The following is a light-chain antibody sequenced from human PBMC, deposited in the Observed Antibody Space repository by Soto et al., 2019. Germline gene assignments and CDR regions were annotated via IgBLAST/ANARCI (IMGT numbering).Light chain of an antibody. CDR1: QSVSSRD. CDR2: GAS. V-gene: IGKV3-20*01. J-gene: IGKJ1*01. CDR3: QQFGSSPLWT. Sequence: EIVLTQSPGTLSLSPGERATLSCRASQSVSSRDLAWYQQKPGQPPRLLIYGASSRATGIPDRFSGSGSGTDFTLTLSRLEPEDFAVYYCQQFGSSPLWTFGQGTKVDIK.